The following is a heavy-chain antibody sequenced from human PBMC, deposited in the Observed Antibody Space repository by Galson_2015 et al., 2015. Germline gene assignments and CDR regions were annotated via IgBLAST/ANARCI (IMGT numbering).Heavy chain of an antibody. J-gene: IGHJ4*02. D-gene: IGHD4-23*01. CDR2: IYHSGST. CDR3: ARDLRYGGNEEEDY. V-gene: IGHV4-38-2*02. Sequence: SETLSLTCAVSGYSISSGYYWGWIRQPPGKGLEWIGSIYHSGSTYYNPSLKSQVTISVDTSKNQFSLKLSSVTAADTAVYYCARDLRYGGNEEEDYWGQGTLVTVSS. CDR1: GYSISSGYY.